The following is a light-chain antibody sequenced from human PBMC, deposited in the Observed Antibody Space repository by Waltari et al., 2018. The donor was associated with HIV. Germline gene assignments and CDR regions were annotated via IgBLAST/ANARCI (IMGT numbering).Light chain of an antibody. CDR1: TANTGAHF. Sequence: QSVLTQPPSAYGTPGQKGTISCSGGTANTGAHFVFRFQQFPGTAPKLLIYRDNLWHSGVPARFSGSKSGTSASLTISGLRSDDEAHYFCAVLDETLGGGVFGGGTKLTVL. CDR3: AVLDETLGGGV. CDR2: RDN. J-gene: IGLJ2*01. V-gene: IGLV1-47*01.